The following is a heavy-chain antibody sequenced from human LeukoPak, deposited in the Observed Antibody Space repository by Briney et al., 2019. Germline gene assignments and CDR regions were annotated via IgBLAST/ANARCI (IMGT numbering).Heavy chain of an antibody. J-gene: IGHJ4*02. CDR2: ISSSGNTI. CDR3: ARQGRGVGDWLDY. V-gene: IGHV3-11*04. CDR1: RFTFSDYY. Sequence: GGSLRLSCAASRFTFSDYYMSWIRQPPGKGLEWVSYISSSGNTIYYADSVKGRFSISRDNAKNSLYLQMNSLRAEDTAVYYCARQGRGVGDWLDYWGQGTLVTVSS. D-gene: IGHD2-21*02.